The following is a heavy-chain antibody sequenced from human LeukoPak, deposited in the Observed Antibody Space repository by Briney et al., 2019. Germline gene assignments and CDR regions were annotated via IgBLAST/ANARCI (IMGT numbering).Heavy chain of an antibody. D-gene: IGHD2-21*01. CDR2: INHSGST. CDR1: GGAFSGYY. Sequence: SETLSLTRAVYGGAFSGYYWSWIRQPPGKGLEWIGEINHSGSTNYNPSLKSRVTISVDTSKNQFSLKLSSVTAADTAVYYCARDDCGGDCYSNWGQGTLVTVSS. CDR3: ARDDCGGDCYSN. J-gene: IGHJ4*02. V-gene: IGHV4-34*01.